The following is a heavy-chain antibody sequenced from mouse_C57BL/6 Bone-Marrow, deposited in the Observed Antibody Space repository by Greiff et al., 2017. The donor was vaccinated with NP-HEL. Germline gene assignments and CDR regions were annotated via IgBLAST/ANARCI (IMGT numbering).Heavy chain of an antibody. Sequence: QVQLQQSGPELVKPGASVKISCKASGYTFTDYYITWVKQRPGQGLEWIGRIFRGSGSTYYNENFKGKATLTVDKSSSTTYMLLSSLTSEDSAFYFCARGNYESFAWWGKGTLVTVSA. D-gene: IGHD2-4*01. V-gene: IGHV1-75*01. J-gene: IGHJ3*01. CDR2: IFRGSGST. CDR1: GYTFTDYY. CDR3: ARGNYESFAW.